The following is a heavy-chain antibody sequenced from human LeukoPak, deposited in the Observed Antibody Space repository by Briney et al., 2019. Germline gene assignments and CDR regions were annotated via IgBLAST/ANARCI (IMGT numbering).Heavy chain of an antibody. CDR2: IYTSGST. J-gene: IGHJ6*03. D-gene: IGHD4-11*01. V-gene: IGHV4-4*09. CDR1: GGSISSYY. Sequence: SETLSLTRTVSGGSISSYYWSWIRQPPGKGLEWIGYIYTSGSTNYNPSLKSRVTISVDTSKNQFSLKLSSVTAADTAVYYCARLHSIYYYYIDVWGKGTTVTVSS. CDR3: ARLHSIYYYYIDV.